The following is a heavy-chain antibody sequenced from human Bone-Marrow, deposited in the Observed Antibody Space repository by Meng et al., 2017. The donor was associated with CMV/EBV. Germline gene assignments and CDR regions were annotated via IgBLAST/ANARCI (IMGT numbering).Heavy chain of an antibody. CDR2: VNTKRGHT. J-gene: IGHJ6*02. CDR3: AREGGFLLYGLDV. V-gene: IGHV1-8*02. CDR1: GYTFTSYG. D-gene: IGHD6-25*01. Sequence: ASVKVSCKASGYTFTSYGISWVRQAPGQGLEWMGWVNTKRGHTRYAQKFQGRLSITRDTSMTTAYMELTNLRSDDTAVYYCAREGGFLLYGLDVWGQGTTVTVSS.